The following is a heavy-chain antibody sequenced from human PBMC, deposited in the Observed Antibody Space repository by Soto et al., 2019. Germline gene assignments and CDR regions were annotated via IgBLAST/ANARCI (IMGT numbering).Heavy chain of an antibody. V-gene: IGHV1-69*01. CDR2: IIPIFGTA. J-gene: IGHJ6*02. Sequence: QVQLVQSGAEVKKPGSSVKVSCKASGGTFSSYAISWVRQAPGQGLEWMGGIIPIFGTANYAQKFQGRVTITADETTRAGHRELAGPRFEDTAGYYWGGRRVGGGGYYYGMDVWGQGTTVTVSS. D-gene: IGHD3-16*01. CDR3: GGRRVGGGGYYYGMDV. CDR1: GGTFSSYA.